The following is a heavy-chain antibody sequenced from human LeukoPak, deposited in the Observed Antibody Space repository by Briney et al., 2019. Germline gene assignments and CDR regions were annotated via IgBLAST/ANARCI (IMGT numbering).Heavy chain of an antibody. CDR2: FSYSGST. V-gene: IGHV4-59*01. CDR1: GVSISSYY. Sequence: SSETLSLTCTVSGVSISSYYWSWIRQPPGKGLEYIGYFSYSGSTNYNPSLKSRVTMSVDTSKNHFSLKLSSVTAADTAVYYCARLPYAGDHYFDYWGQGTLVIVSS. CDR3: ARLPYAGDHYFDY. D-gene: IGHD4-23*01. J-gene: IGHJ4*02.